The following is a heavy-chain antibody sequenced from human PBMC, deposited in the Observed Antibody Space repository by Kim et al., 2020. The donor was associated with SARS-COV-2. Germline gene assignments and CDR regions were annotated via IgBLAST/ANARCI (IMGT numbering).Heavy chain of an antibody. D-gene: IGHD1-26*01. CDR1: GFSFSGFA. V-gene: IGHV3-30-3*01. CDR2: ISHDGTYT. J-gene: IGHJ4*02. CDR3: ARDPHSGKYDIDY. Sequence: GGSLRLSCAGSGFSFSGFAVHWVRQAPGEGLEWLTVISHDGTYTCADSVKGRFTISRDNSKNTVYLQMNSLRTDDTAVYFCARDPHSGKYDIDYWGQGTRVTVSS.